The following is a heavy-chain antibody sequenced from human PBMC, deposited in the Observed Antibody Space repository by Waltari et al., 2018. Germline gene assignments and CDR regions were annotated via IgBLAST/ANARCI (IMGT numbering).Heavy chain of an antibody. Sequence: QVQLLESGGGGVEPGRTLRLSCPDSGFTSSSSGMHWVRQAQGKGTDGGAVLSNDGSNKYYADSVKGRFTISRENSKNTLYLQMNSLRAEDTAVYYCAKEGLRGGYFDYWGQGTLVTVSS. V-gene: IGHV3-30*18. CDR3: AKEGLRGGYFDY. J-gene: IGHJ4*02. D-gene: IGHD5-12*01. CDR2: LSNDGSNK. CDR1: GFTSSSSG.